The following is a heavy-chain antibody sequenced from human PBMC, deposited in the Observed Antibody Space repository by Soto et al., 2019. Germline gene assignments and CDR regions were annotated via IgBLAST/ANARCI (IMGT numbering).Heavy chain of an antibody. D-gene: IGHD2-2*01. CDR2: IIPITATA. CDR1: GGTFGSYA. J-gene: IGHJ6*02. CDR3: ARSQGSSTSLEIYYYYYCGMDV. V-gene: IGHV1-69*01. Sequence: QVQLVQSGAEVKKPGSSVKVSCKASGGTFGSYAISWVRQAPGQGLEWMGGIIPITATANYAQKCQGRVTITADESTSTASMQLSSLRSEDTAVYYCARSQGSSTSLEIYYYYYCGMDVWGQGTTVTVSS.